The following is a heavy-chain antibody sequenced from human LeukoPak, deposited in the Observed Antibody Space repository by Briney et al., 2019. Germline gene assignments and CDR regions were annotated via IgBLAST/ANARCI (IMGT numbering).Heavy chain of an antibody. Sequence: SETLSLTCTVSASSISSGNYYWSWIRQPAGKGLEWIGRIYTSGSTNYNPSLKSRVTISVDTSKNRLSLKLSSVTAADTAVYYCAREPRLLRNWFDPWGQGTLVTVSS. D-gene: IGHD2-15*01. V-gene: IGHV4-61*02. CDR3: AREPRLLRNWFDP. J-gene: IGHJ5*02. CDR1: ASSISSGNYY. CDR2: IYTSGST.